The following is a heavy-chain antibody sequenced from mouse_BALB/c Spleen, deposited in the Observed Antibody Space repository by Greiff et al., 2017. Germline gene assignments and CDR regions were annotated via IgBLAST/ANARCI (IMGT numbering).Heavy chain of an antibody. CDR2: ISSGGSYT. CDR1: GFTFSSYA. CDR3: ARQEGYYAMDY. Sequence: EVQRVESGGGLVKPGGSLKLSCAASGFTFSSYAMSWVRQTPEKRLEWVATISSGGSYTYYPDSVKGRFTISRDNAKNTLYLQMSSLRSEDTAMYYCARQEGYYAMDYWGQGTSVTVSS. V-gene: IGHV5-9-3*01. J-gene: IGHJ4*01.